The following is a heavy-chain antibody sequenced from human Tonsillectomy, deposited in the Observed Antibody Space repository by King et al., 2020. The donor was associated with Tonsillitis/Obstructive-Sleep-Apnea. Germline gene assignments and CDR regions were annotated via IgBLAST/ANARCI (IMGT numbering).Heavy chain of an antibody. Sequence: VQLVESGGGVVQPGRSLRLSCAASGFTFSSYGTHWVRQAPGKGLEWVAVISYDGSIKYFLDSVKGRFTISRDNSKNTLYLQMNSLRVEDTAVYYCAKNGAPWSGYYIDYWGQGTLVTVSS. CDR3: AKNGAPWSGYYIDY. V-gene: IGHV3-30*18. CDR2: ISYDGSIK. D-gene: IGHD3-3*01. CDR1: GFTFSSYG. J-gene: IGHJ4*02.